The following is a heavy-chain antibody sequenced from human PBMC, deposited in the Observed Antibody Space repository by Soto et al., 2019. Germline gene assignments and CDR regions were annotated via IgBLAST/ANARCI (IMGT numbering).Heavy chain of an antibody. Sequence: ASVKVSCKASGYTFTGYYMHWVRQAPGQGLEWMGWINPNSGGTNYAQKFQGWVTMTRDTSISTAYMELSRLRSDDTAVYYCARGGYSYGTYYYGMDVWGQGTTVTV. V-gene: IGHV1-2*04. D-gene: IGHD5-18*01. CDR3: ARGGYSYGTYYYGMDV. CDR2: INPNSGGT. J-gene: IGHJ6*02. CDR1: GYTFTGYY.